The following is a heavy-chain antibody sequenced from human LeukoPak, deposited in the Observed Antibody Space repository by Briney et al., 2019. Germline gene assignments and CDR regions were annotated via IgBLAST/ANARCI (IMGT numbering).Heavy chain of an antibody. CDR3: ASEGKLVLVD. Sequence: SETLSLTCAVYGGSFSGYYWSWIRQPAGKGLEWIGRIYTSGSTNYNPSLKSRVTISVDTSKNQFSLKLSSVTAADTAVYYCASEGKLVLVDWGQGTLVTVSS. CDR1: GGSFSGYY. CDR2: IYTSGST. V-gene: IGHV4-59*10. D-gene: IGHD2-8*02. J-gene: IGHJ4*02.